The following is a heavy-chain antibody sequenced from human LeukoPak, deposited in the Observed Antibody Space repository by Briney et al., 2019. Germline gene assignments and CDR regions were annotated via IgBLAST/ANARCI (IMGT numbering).Heavy chain of an antibody. CDR1: GGSISGYY. CDR3: ARDYYDSSGYYARAFDI. V-gene: IGHV4-59*01. Sequence: SETLSLTCTVSGGSISGYYWSWIRQPPGKGLEWIGYIYYSGSTNYNPSLKSRVTISVDTSKNQFSLKLSSVTAADTAVYYCARDYYDSSGYYARAFDIWGQGTMVTVSS. CDR2: IYYSGST. D-gene: IGHD3-22*01. J-gene: IGHJ3*02.